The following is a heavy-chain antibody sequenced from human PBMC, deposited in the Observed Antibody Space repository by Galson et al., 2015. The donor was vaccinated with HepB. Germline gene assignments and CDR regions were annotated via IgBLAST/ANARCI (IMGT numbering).Heavy chain of an antibody. CDR3: AKSGELDYLHS. V-gene: IGHV3-23*01. D-gene: IGHD3-10*01. CDR1: GFTFSSYG. Sequence: SLRLSCAASGFTFSSYGMSWVRQAPGKGLEWVSRISPSGGSTYFADSVKGRFTISRDSSKNTLYLQMNSLRVEDRAVYYCAKSGELDYLHSWGQGTLVTASS. J-gene: IGHJ4*02. CDR2: ISPSGGST.